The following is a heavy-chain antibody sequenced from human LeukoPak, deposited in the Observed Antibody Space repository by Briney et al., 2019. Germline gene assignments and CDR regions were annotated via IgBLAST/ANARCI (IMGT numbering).Heavy chain of an antibody. D-gene: IGHD6-13*01. V-gene: IGHV3-23*01. CDR2: ISGSGGST. J-gene: IGHJ4*02. Sequence: GGSLRLSCAASGFTFSSYAMSWVRQAPGKRLEWVSAISGSGGSTYYADSVKGRFTISRDNSKNTLYLQMNSLRAEDTAVYYCARKTTAPAAAGTSPDYWGQGTLVTVSS. CDR1: GFTFSSYA. CDR3: ARKTTAPAAAGTSPDY.